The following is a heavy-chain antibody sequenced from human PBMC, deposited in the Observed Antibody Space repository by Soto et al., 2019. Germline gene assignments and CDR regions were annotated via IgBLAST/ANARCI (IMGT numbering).Heavy chain of an antibody. CDR1: AFTFSSYA. J-gene: IGHJ3*02. D-gene: IGHD1-1*01. CDR3: AKGILQDGTPSDAFDI. V-gene: IGHV3-23*01. CDR2: ISGSGGST. Sequence: GGSLRLSCPASAFTFSSYAMSWVRQAARNGLEWVSAISGSGGSTYYADSVKGRFTISRDNSKNTLYLQMNSLRAEDTAVYYCAKGILQDGTPSDAFDIWGQGTMVTVSS.